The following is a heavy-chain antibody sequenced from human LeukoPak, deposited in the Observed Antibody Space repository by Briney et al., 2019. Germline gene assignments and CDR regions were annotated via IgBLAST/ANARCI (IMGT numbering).Heavy chain of an antibody. D-gene: IGHD6-19*01. Sequence: GGSLRLSCAASGFTFSNHWMHWVRQVPGKGPVWVSRVDGGGSSTSYADSVKGRFSISRDNAKSTLYLQMNSLIVEDTAVYYCARGPGSSGGAYVGDYWGHGTLVTVSS. CDR1: GFTFSNHW. CDR2: VDGGGSST. V-gene: IGHV3-74*01. J-gene: IGHJ4*01. CDR3: ARGPGSSGGAYVGDY.